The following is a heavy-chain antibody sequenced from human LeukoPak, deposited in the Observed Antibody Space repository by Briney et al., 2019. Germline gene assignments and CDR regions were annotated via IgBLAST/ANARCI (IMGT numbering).Heavy chain of an antibody. CDR1: GFTVSNNY. V-gene: IGHV3-66*01. CDR2: IYSVGTT. Sequence: PGGSLRLSCAASGFTVSNNYMHWVRQAPGKGLEWVSLIYSVGTTYYANSGKGRSDFSSDHSKNTMYLQWNCLRSEDRAVYYCARNPSALAANTYGWGHGTLVTVSS. D-gene: IGHD6-25*01. J-gene: IGHJ4*01. CDR3: ARNPSALAANTYG.